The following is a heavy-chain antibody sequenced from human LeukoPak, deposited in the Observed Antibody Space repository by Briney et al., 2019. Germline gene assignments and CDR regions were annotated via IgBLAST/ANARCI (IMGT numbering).Heavy chain of an antibody. CDR1: GYTFTSYG. V-gene: IGHV1-46*01. D-gene: IGHD6-13*01. CDR2: INPSGGST. CDR3: AREGYSSSWYVRRKYYFDY. J-gene: IGHJ4*02. Sequence: GASVKVSCKASGYTFTSYGISWVRQAPGQGLEWMGIINPSGGSTSYAQKFQGRVTMTRDTSTSTVYMELSSLRSEDTAVYYCAREGYSSSWYVRRKYYFDYWGQGTLVTVSS.